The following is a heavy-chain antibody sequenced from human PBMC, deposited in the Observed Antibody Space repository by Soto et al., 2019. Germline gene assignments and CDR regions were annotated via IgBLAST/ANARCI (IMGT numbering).Heavy chain of an antibody. J-gene: IGHJ6*03. CDR3: ARRKVAATRSYYYYYMDV. CDR2: IYYSGST. Sequence: SETLSLTCTVSGGSISSYYWSWIRQPPGKGLEWIGYIYYSGSTNYNPSLKSRVTISVDTSKNQFSLKLSSVTAADTAVYYCARRKVAATRSYYYYYMDVWGKGTTVTVSS. D-gene: IGHD2-15*01. CDR1: GGSISSYY. V-gene: IGHV4-59*08.